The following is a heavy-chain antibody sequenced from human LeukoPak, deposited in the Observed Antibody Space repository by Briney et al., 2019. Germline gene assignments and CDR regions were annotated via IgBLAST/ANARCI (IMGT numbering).Heavy chain of an antibody. Sequence: QPGRSLRLSCAASGFTFSSYGMHWVRQAPGKGLEWVAVISYDRSNKYYADSVKGRFTISRDNSKNTLYLQMNSLRAEDTAVYYCAKEGGDIAAAGYWYFDLWGRGTLVTVSS. CDR2: ISYDRSNK. D-gene: IGHD6-13*01. V-gene: IGHV3-30*18. CDR1: GFTFSSYG. J-gene: IGHJ2*01. CDR3: AKEGGDIAAAGYWYFDL.